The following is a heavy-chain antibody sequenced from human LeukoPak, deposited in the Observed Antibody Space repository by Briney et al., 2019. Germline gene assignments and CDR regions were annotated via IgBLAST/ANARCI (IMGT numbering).Heavy chain of an antibody. Sequence: GGSLRLSCAASGFTFSSYAMHRVRQAPGKGLEWVSYISSSGSTIYYADSVKGRFTISRDNAKNSLYLQMNSLRAEDTAVYYCAELGITVIGGVWGKGTTVTISS. J-gene: IGHJ6*04. CDR3: AELGITVIGGV. CDR2: ISSSGSTI. CDR1: GFTFSSYA. D-gene: IGHD3-10*02. V-gene: IGHV3-48*03.